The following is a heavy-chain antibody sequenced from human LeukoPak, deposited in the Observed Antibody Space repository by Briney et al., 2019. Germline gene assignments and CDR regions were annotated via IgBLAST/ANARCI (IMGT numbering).Heavy chain of an antibody. CDR1: GFTFSSYA. Sequence: GGSLRLSCAASGFTFSSYAMSWVRQAPGKGLEWVSAISGSGGSTYYADSVKGRFTISRDNSKNTLYLQMNSPRAEDTAVYYCAKDVGGYYDSSGYSHFDYWGQGTLVTVSS. D-gene: IGHD3-22*01. CDR2: ISGSGGST. CDR3: AKDVGGYYDSSGYSHFDY. J-gene: IGHJ4*02. V-gene: IGHV3-23*01.